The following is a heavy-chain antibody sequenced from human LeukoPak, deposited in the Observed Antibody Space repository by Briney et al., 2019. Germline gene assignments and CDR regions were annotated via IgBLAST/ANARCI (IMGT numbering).Heavy chain of an antibody. Sequence: SETLSLTCAVYGGSFSGYYWSWIRQPPGKELEWIGEINHSGSTNYNPSLKSRVTISVDTSKNQFSLELGSVTAADTAVYYCARARRSNYYYYYMDVWGKGTTVTISS. CDR3: ARARRSNYYYYYMDV. J-gene: IGHJ6*03. CDR2: INHSGST. V-gene: IGHV4-34*01. D-gene: IGHD1-26*01. CDR1: GGSFSGYY.